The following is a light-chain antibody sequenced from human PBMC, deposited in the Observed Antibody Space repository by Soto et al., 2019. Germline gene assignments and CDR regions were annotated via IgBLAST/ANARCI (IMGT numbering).Light chain of an antibody. J-gene: IGKJ1*01. CDR2: GAS. Sequence: EIVLTQSPGTLSLSPGERATLSCRASQSVSSSYLAWYQQKPGQAPRLLIYGASTRATDIPDRFSGSGSGTDFSLTISRLEPEDFAVYYCQQYGSSPRGTFGHGTKGEIK. CDR1: QSVSSSY. V-gene: IGKV3-20*01. CDR3: QQYGSSPRGT.